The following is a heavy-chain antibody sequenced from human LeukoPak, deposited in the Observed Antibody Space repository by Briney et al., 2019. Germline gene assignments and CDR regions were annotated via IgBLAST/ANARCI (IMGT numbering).Heavy chain of an antibody. CDR3: ATTNDGGGYQWGDFFDF. D-gene: IGHD3-22*01. Sequence: SGKFSCKASGVASNSHAISWVRQAPGPRLESIGRIIPNFGSTNRAQNCQYRVTLTADKAASTVYMELTSLTSDDTADYYCATTNDGGGYQWGDFFDFWGQGTLVTVSS. J-gene: IGHJ4*02. CDR2: IIPNFGST. V-gene: IGHV1-69*04. CDR1: GVASNSHA.